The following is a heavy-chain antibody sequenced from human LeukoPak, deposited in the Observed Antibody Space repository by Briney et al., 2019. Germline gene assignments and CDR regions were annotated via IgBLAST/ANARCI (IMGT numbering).Heavy chain of an antibody. CDR3: ARELAMVRGAPFDY. V-gene: IGHV3-30*04. Sequence: GGSLRLSCAASGFTFSSYAMHWVRQAPGKGLEWVAVISYDGSNKYYADSVKGRFTISRDNAKNSLYLQMNSLRAEDTAVYYCARELAMVRGAPFDYWGQGTLVTVSS. CDR2: ISYDGSNK. D-gene: IGHD3-10*01. CDR1: GFTFSSYA. J-gene: IGHJ4*02.